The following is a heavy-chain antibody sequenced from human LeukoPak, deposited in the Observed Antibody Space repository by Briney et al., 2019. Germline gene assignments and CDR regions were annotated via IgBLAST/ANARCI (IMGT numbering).Heavy chain of an antibody. D-gene: IGHD6-19*01. CDR1: GFTFSSYS. J-gene: IGHJ4*02. CDR2: ISSSSSYI. V-gene: IGHV3-21*01. Sequence: GGSLRLSCAASGFTFSSYSMNWVRQAPGKGLEWVSSISSSSSYIYYADSVKGRFTISRDNAKNSLYLQLNSLRAEDTAVYYSERDLEGQWLVLDYWGQGTLVTVSS. CDR3: ERDLEGQWLVLDY.